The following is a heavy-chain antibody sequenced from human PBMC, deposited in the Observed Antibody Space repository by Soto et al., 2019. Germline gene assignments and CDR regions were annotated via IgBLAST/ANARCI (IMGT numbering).Heavy chain of an antibody. CDR2: INAGNGNT. CDR3: ARGVAGPLHWFDP. D-gene: IGHD6-19*01. Sequence: QVQLAQSGAEVKKPGASVKVSCKASGYTFTSYAMHWVRQAPGQRLEWMGWINAGNGNTKYSQKFQGRVTITRDTXASTAYMELSSLRSEDTAVYYCARGVAGPLHWFDPWGQGTLVTVSS. J-gene: IGHJ5*02. CDR1: GYTFTSYA. V-gene: IGHV1-3*01.